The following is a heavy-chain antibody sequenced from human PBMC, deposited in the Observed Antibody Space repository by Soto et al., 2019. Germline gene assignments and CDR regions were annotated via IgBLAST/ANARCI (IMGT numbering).Heavy chain of an antibody. D-gene: IGHD2-2*01. CDR1: GFSLSSYW. CDR2: IKQDGSEK. J-gene: IGHJ6*02. CDR3: ARDLDQLLPGGIDV. Sequence: PGGSLRLSCAASGFSLSSYWMSWVRQAPGKGLEWVANIKQDGSEKYYVDSVKGRFTISRDNAKNSLYLQMNSLRAEDTAVYYCARDLDQLLPGGIDVWGQGTTVTVSS. V-gene: IGHV3-7*03.